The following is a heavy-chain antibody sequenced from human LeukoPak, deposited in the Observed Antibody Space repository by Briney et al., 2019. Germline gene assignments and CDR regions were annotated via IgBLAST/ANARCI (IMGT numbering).Heavy chain of an antibody. D-gene: IGHD6-19*01. CDR1: GYSISSGYY. J-gene: IGHJ4*02. CDR3: ARDRGSRSSGWYVD. CDR2: IYHSGST. Sequence: SETLSLTCAVSGYSISSGYYWGWIRQPLGKGLEWIGSIYHSGSTYYNPSLKSRVTISVDTSKNQFSLKLSSVTAADTAVYYCARDRGSRSSGWYVDWGQGTLVTVSS. V-gene: IGHV4-38-2*02.